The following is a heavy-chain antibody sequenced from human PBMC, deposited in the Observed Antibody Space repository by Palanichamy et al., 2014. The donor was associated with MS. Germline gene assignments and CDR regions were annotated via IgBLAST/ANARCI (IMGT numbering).Heavy chain of an antibody. CDR3: AKAPRSGSYYDY. V-gene: IGHV3-23*01. CDR2: IGGSGGST. Sequence: EVQLLESGGGLVQPGGSLRLSCAASGFTFSSYAMSWVRQAPGKGLEWVSAIGGSGGSTYYADSVKGRFTISRDNSKNTLYLQMNSLRVEDTAVYYCAKAPRSGSYYDYWGQGTLVTVSS. J-gene: IGHJ4*02. D-gene: IGHD3-10*01. CDR1: GFTFSSYA.